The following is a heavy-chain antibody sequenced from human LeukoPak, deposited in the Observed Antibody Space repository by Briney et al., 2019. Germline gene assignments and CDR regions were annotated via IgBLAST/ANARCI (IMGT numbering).Heavy chain of an antibody. V-gene: IGHV3-7*03. D-gene: IGHD4-23*01. CDR3: ARDYGGNEN. J-gene: IGHJ4*02. CDR1: GITFSNYW. Sequence: GGSLRLSCAASGITFSNYWMSWVRQAPGKGLEWVANINPDGSEKNYVHSVKGRFTISRDNAKNSLCLQMNSLRAEDTAVYYCARDYGGNENWGQGTLVTVSS. CDR2: INPDGSEK.